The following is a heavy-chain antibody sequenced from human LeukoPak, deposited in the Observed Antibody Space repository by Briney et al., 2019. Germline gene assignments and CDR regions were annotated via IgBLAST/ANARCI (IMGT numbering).Heavy chain of an antibody. V-gene: IGHV3-74*01. D-gene: IGHD2-21*01. CDR3: ARDLGGALDN. Sequence: PGGSLRLSCAASGFTFSNSWMHWVRQAPGKGLVWVSRINSDGKTTTYADSVKGRFTISRDNAKNSLFLQMSSLRADDMAVYYCARDLGGALDNWGQGTLVTVSP. CDR1: GFTFSNSW. CDR2: INSDGKTT. J-gene: IGHJ4*02.